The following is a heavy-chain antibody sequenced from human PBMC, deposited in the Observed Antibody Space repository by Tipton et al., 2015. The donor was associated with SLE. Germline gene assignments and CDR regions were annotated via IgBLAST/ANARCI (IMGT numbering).Heavy chain of an antibody. D-gene: IGHD5-18*01. CDR2: ISSSSSYI. V-gene: IGHV3-21*04. CDR1: GFTFSSYS. CDR3: ARGSGYGYGDDAFDI. Sequence: SLRLSCAASGFTFSSYSMNWVRQAPGKGLEWVSSISSSSSYIYYADSVKGRFTISRDNSKNTLYLQMNSLRAEDTAVYYCARGSGYGYGDDAFDIWGQGTMVTVSS. J-gene: IGHJ3*02.